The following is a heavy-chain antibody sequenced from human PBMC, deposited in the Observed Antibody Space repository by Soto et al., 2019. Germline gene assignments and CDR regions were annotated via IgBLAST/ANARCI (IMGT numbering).Heavy chain of an antibody. D-gene: IGHD2-15*01. CDR2: IYYSGST. V-gene: IGHV4-39*01. J-gene: IGHJ4*02. CDR3: ARHGRGTVVTTFDY. CDR1: GGSISSSSYY. Sequence: PSETLSLTCTVSGGSISSSSYYWGWIRQPPGKGLEWIGSIYYSGSTYYNPSLKSRVTISVDTSKNQFSLKLSSVTAADTAVYYCARHGRGTVVTTFDYWGQGTLVTVSS.